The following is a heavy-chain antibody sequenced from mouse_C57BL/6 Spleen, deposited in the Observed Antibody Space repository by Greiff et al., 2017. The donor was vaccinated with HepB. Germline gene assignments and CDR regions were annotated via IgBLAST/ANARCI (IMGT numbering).Heavy chain of an antibody. CDR2: ISDGGSYT. Sequence: EVQWVESGGGLVKPGGSLKLSCAASGFTFSSYAMSWVRQTPEKRLEWVATISDGGSYTYYPDNVKGRFTISRDNAKNNLYLQMSHLKSEDTAMYYCARGDYDVPFAYWGQGTLVTVSA. D-gene: IGHD2-4*01. J-gene: IGHJ3*01. CDR1: GFTFSSYA. V-gene: IGHV5-4*01. CDR3: ARGDYDVPFAY.